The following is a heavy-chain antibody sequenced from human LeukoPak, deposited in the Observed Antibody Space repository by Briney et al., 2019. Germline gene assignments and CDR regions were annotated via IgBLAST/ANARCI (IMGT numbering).Heavy chain of an antibody. CDR3: ARGFYYDTSGQNFDY. V-gene: IGHV1-46*01. D-gene: IGHD3-22*01. Sequence: ASVKVSCKASGYIFTTYFMHWVRQAPGQGLEWMGITNPSGGSTTYAQKFQGRVTMTRDTSTSTVYMELSSLRSEDTATYYCARGFYYDTSGQNFDYWGQGTLVTVSS. CDR1: GYIFTTYF. J-gene: IGHJ4*02. CDR2: TNPSGGST.